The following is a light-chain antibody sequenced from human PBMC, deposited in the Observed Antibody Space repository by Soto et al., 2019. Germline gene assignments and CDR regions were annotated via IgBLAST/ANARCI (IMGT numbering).Light chain of an antibody. V-gene: IGKV1-39*01. J-gene: IGKJ2*01. CDR2: AAS. CDR3: QQSYSTPYT. CDR1: QSISSY. Sequence: DIQMTQSPSSLPASVGDRVTITCRASQSISSYLNWYQQKPGKAPKLLIYAASSLQSGVPSRFSGSGSGTDFTLTISSLQPEDFATYYCQQSYSTPYTFGQGTKLDIK.